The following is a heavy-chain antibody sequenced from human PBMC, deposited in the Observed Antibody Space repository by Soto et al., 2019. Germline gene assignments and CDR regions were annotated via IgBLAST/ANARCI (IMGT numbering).Heavy chain of an antibody. J-gene: IGHJ5*02. CDR1: GGSISSSSYY. D-gene: IGHD6-6*01. V-gene: IGHV4-39*01. CDR3: ASRTYSSSSDGNWFDP. Sequence: QLQLQESGPGLVKPSETLSLTCTVSGGSISSSSYYWGWIRQPPGKGLEWIGSIYYSGSTYYNPSLKSRVTISVDTSKNQFSLKLSSVTAADTAVYYCASRTYSSSSDGNWFDPWGQGTLVTVSS. CDR2: IYYSGST.